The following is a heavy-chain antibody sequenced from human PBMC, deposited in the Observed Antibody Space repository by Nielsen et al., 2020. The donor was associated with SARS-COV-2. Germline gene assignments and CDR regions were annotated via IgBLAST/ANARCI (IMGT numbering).Heavy chain of an antibody. CDR3: AKVGGGLLHAYFQH. J-gene: IGHJ1*01. D-gene: IGHD3-16*01. CDR2: ISGSGGST. V-gene: IGHV3-23*01. Sequence: WIRQPPGKGLEWVSAISGSGGSTYYADSVKGRFTISRDNSKNTLYLQMNSLRAEDTAVYYCAKVGGGLLHAYFQHWGQGTLVTVSS.